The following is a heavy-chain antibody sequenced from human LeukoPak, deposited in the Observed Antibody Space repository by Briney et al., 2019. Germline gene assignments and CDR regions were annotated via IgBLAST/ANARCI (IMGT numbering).Heavy chain of an antibody. CDR2: IHYGGTI. Sequence: SETLSLTFSVSGASISAYYWSWIRQPPGKGLEWIGYIHYGGTINYNPSLMSRVTISVDSSKNQFSLRLSSVTAADTAVYFCARGHKGLEVWGQGATVTVSS. V-gene: IGHV4-59*01. CDR3: ARGHKGLEV. CDR1: GASISAYY. J-gene: IGHJ6*02.